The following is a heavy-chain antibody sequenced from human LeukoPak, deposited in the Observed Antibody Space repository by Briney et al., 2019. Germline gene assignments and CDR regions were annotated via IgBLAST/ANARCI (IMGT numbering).Heavy chain of an antibody. D-gene: IGHD3-16*01. J-gene: IGHJ6*02. CDR2: IHYSGRA. CDR1: GDSISGSY. Sequence: KPSETLSLTCTVSGDSISGSYWTWVWQPPGQGLEWIGQIHYSGRAEYNPSLKRRITISVDTSKNQMSPTLTSVTAADTAIYYCVKFGVDYDMGVWGQGTTVTVSS. CDR3: VKFGVDYDMGV. V-gene: IGHV4-59*01.